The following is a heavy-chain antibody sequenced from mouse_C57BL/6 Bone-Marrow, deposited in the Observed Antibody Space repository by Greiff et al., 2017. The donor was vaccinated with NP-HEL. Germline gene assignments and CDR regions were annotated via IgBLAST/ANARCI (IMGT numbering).Heavy chain of an antibody. J-gene: IGHJ1*03. CDR3: ARDYYGSRGWYLDV. CDR2: IDPNSGGT. V-gene: IGHV1-72*01. D-gene: IGHD1-1*01. CDR1: GYTFTSYW. Sequence: QVHVKQPGADLVKPGASVKLSCKASGYTFTSYWMHWVKQRPGRGLEWIGRIDPNSGGTKFNEKFKTKATLTVDKPSNTAYMQLSSLTSEDSAFYYCARDYYGSRGWYLDVWGTGTTVTVSS.